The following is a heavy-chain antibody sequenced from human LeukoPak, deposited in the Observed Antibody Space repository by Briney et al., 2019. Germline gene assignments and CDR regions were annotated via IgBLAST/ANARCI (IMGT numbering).Heavy chain of an antibody. Sequence: PGGSLRLSCAASGFTFSSYWMSWVRQAPGKWLEWVANINQDGSEKYYVDSLKGRLTISRDNAKNSLFLQVNSLRAEDTAVYYCAKFLSIMARGGAVVWGQGTMVTVAS. J-gene: IGHJ3*01. CDR1: GFTFSSYW. CDR2: INQDGSEK. V-gene: IGHV3-7*01. CDR3: AKFLSIMARGGAVV. D-gene: IGHD3-10*01.